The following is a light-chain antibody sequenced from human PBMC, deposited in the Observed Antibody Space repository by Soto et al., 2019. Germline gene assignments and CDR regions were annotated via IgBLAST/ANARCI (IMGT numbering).Light chain of an antibody. CDR3: CSHAGSYTYV. J-gene: IGLJ1*01. V-gene: IGLV2-11*01. CDR1: SSDVGGYKY. Sequence: QSALTQPRSVSGSPGQSVTISCTGTSSDVGGYKYVSWYQQHPGKAPKVMIYDVSKRPSGVPDRFSGSKSGNTASLTISGLQDDDEADYYCCSHAGSYTYVFGTGTKLTVL. CDR2: DVS.